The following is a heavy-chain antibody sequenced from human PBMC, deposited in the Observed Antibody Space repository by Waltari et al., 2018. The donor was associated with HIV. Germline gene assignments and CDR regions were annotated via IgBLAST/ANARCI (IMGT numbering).Heavy chain of an antibody. CDR3: ARALTIEDAMDV. Sequence: QVQLQESGPGLVKPAETLSLTCNVSGDSINDYYWCWIRQTPGKGLEWIGYIYDTGSAKYNPSLRSRATISVDTSKNQFSLRLNSLTAADTAMYYCARALTIEDAMDVWGQGTPITVSS. CDR1: GDSINDYY. D-gene: IGHD3-9*01. CDR2: IYDTGSA. J-gene: IGHJ6*02. V-gene: IGHV4-59*01.